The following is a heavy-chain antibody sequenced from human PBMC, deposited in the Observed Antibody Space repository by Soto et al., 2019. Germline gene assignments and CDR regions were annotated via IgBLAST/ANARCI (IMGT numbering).Heavy chain of an antibody. J-gene: IGHJ4*02. Sequence: SETLSLTCAVYGGSFSGYYWSWIRQPPGEGLEWIGEINHSGSTNYNPSLKSRVTISVDTSENQFSLKLSSVTAADTAVYYCARITILGVAAAERWGQGTLVTVSS. CDR2: INHSGST. D-gene: IGHD3-3*01. CDR1: GGSFSGYY. CDR3: ARITILGVAAAER. V-gene: IGHV4-34*01.